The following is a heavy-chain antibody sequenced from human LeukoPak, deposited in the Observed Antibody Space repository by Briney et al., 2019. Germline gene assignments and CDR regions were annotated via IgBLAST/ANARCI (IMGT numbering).Heavy chain of an antibody. J-gene: IGHJ3*02. CDR2: INWNGGST. Sequence: GGAPGLSCSASGFTFYDYGMRWGRPTPGKGLGWGSGINWNGGSTGYADSVKGRFTISRDNAKNSLYLQMNSLRAEDTALYYCARDRLDSTSEHAFDIWGQGTMVTVSS. CDR1: GFTFYDYG. V-gene: IGHV3-20*04. CDR3: ARDRLDSTSEHAFDI. D-gene: IGHD1-1*01.